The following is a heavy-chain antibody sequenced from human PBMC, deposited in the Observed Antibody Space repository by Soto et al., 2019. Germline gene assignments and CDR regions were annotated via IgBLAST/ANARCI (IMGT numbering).Heavy chain of an antibody. J-gene: IGHJ3*02. CDR2: IWYDGSNK. D-gene: IGHD3-10*01. Sequence: GGSLRLSCAASGFTFSSYGMHWVRQAPGKGLEWVAVIWYDGSNKYYADSVKGRFTISRDNSKNTLYLQMNSLRAEDTAVYYCARGGSYSSGSADISGQATMVTVSS. CDR1: GFTFSSYG. V-gene: IGHV3-33*01. CDR3: ARGGSYSSGSADI.